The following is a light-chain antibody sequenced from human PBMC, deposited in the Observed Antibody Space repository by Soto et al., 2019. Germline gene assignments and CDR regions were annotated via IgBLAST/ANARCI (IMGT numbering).Light chain of an antibody. CDR1: QSVTTH. CDR3: QQRHMCPIT. V-gene: IGKV3-11*01. J-gene: IGKJ5*01. CDR2: DAS. Sequence: EIVLTQSPATLSLSPGERATLSCGASQSVTTHLAWYQQKPGQAPRLLIYDASNRATGVPARFSGSGSGTDFTLTISSLEPEDSAVYYCQQRHMCPITFGQGTRLEIK.